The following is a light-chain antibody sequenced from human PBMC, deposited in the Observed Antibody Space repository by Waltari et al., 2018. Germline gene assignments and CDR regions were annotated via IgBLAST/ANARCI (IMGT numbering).Light chain of an antibody. CDR1: SSDFGASYF. V-gene: IGLV2-14*03. CDR2: DVN. J-gene: IGLJ3*02. Sequence: QSALTQPASVSGSPGQSLTLSCTGTSSDFGASYFVSWYQQHPGKAPKPIIFDVNKRPSGISDRFSGSKSGNTASLTISRLQTGDEADYFCSAYTYSSPFAWAFGGGTKVTVL. CDR3: SAYTYSSPFAWA.